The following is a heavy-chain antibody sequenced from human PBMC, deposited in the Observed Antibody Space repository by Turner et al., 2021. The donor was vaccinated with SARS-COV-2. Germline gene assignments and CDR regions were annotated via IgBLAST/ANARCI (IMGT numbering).Heavy chain of an antibody. D-gene: IGHD3-3*01. CDR1: GYTLIELS. CDR3: ATCSPFGVIGNWFDP. Sequence: QVQLFQSGAEVMNPGASLKVSCKVSGYTLIELSMYLVRQAPGKGLEWLGGVDPEDGETIYAHKCQGRVTMTEYTYTDKAYMELSSMRTEDTAVYYCATCSPFGVIGNWFDPWGQGTLVTVSS. V-gene: IGHV1-24*01. J-gene: IGHJ5*02. CDR2: VDPEDGET.